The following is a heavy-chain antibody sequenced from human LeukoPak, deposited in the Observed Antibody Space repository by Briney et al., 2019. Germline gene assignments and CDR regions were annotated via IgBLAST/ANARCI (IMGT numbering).Heavy chain of an antibody. D-gene: IGHD1-7*01. CDR1: GGAISSSGYY. J-gene: IGHJ4*02. Sequence: PSETLSLTCTVSGGAISSSGYYWGWIRQPPGKGLEWFGSINYSRSTYYNPSLKSRVTISVDTSKNQFSLKLSSVTAADTAVYYCARTHNWDSFDYWGQGTLVTVSS. CDR2: INYSRST. V-gene: IGHV4-39*01. CDR3: ARTHNWDSFDY.